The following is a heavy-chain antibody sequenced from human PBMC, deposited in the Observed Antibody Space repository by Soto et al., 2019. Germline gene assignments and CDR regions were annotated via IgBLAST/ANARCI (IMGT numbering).Heavy chain of an antibody. CDR3: ARDSPPYSSGWYASYYYGMDV. Sequence: ASVKVSCKACGDSFTSYGISWVRQAPGQGLEWMGWISAYNGNTNYAQKLQGRVTMTTDTSTSTAYMELRSLRSDDTAVYYCARDSPPYSSGWYASYYYGMDVWGQGTTVTVSS. D-gene: IGHD6-19*01. V-gene: IGHV1-18*01. J-gene: IGHJ6*02. CDR1: GDSFTSYG. CDR2: ISAYNGNT.